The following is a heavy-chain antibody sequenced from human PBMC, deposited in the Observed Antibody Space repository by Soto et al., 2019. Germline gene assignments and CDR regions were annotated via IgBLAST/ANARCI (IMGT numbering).Heavy chain of an antibody. CDR1: GVTFNRYA. D-gene: IGHD6-19*01. CDR3: ARCTVDTIVTSGWCHYLDP. J-gene: IGHJ5*02. CDR2: VSGSGGTT. Sequence: PGRSLKLACAASGVTFNRYAMCWVRQASGKRLEWVSAVSGSGGTTYYADSVRGRFTISRDNSKNTLYLQMNSLRAEDTAIYFCARCTVDTIVTSGWCHYLDPWGQGTLVTVSS. V-gene: IGHV3-23*01.